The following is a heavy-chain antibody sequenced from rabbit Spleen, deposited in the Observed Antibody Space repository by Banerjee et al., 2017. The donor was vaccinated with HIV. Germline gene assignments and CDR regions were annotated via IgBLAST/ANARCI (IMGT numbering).Heavy chain of an antibody. CDR1: GFSFSSNW. CDR2: IDGGSSGKT. J-gene: IGHJ4*01. V-gene: IGHV1S45*01. Sequence: LEESGGGLVKPGGTLTLTCTVSGFSFSSNWICWVRQAPGKGLEWIACIDGGSSGKTWYASWAKGRFTGSKTSSTTVTLQMTSLTAADTATYFCARDLVTVIGWNFNLWGPGTLVTVS. D-gene: IGHD5-1*01. CDR3: ARDLVTVIGWNFNL.